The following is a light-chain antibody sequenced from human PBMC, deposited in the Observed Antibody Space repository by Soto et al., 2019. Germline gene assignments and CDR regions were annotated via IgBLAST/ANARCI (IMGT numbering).Light chain of an antibody. J-gene: IGKJ4*01. V-gene: IGKV1-12*01. Sequence: DIQMTQSPSSVSASVGDRVTITCRASQGISSRLAWYQQKPGKAPNLLIYAASSLQSGVPSRFSGSGSETDFTLTIGSLQAEDFATSYCQLANCFPLTVGGGTKVEIK. CDR1: QGISSR. CDR3: QLANCFPLT. CDR2: AAS.